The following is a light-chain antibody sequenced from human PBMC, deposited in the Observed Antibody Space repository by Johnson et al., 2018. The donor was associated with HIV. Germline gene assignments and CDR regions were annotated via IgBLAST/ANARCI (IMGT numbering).Light chain of an antibody. Sequence: QSVLTQPPSVSAAPGQKVTISCSGNNSNIGNNFVSWYQQLPGTAPKLLIYENNKRPSGIPDRFSGSKSGTSATLDITGLQTGDEAEYYCGTWDGSLLYVFGTGTKVTVL. CDR1: NSNIGNNF. CDR2: ENN. V-gene: IGLV1-51*02. J-gene: IGLJ1*01. CDR3: GTWDGSLLYV.